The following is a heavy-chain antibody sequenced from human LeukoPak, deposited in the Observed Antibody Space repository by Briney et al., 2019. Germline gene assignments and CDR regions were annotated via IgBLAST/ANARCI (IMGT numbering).Heavy chain of an antibody. D-gene: IGHD6-13*01. CDR1: GGSISNSNW. CDR3: ARKQQMVAHFDY. V-gene: IGHV4-4*02. J-gene: IGHJ4*02. CDR2: IYHSGST. Sequence: SETLSLTCAVSGGSISNSNWWSWVRQPPGKGLEWIGEIYHSGSTNYNPSLKSRVTISVDKSKNQFSLKLTSVTAADTAVYYCARKQQMVAHFDYWGQETLATVSS.